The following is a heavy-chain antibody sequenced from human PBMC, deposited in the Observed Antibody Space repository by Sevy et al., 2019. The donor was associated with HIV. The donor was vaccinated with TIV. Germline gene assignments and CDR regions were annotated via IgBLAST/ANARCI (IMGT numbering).Heavy chain of an antibody. V-gene: IGHV3-7*03. CDR3: ARGTYYYDSGGYYHDAFDL. Sequence: GGSLRLSCVGAGISISSHWMNWVRQSPGKGLEWVANIKQDGRVKYYVDSVRGRFAISRDNAKNSLYLQMNTLRADDTALYYCARGTYYYDSGGYYHDAFDLWGQGTMVTVSS. J-gene: IGHJ3*01. D-gene: IGHD3-22*01. CDR1: GISISSHW. CDR2: IKQDGRVK.